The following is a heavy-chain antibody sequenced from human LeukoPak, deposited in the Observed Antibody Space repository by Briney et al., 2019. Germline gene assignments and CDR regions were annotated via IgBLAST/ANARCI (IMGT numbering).Heavy chain of an antibody. D-gene: IGHD3-10*01. J-gene: IGHJ3*02. CDR1: GYTFTSYY. CDR2: INPSGGST. Sequence: ASVKVSCKASGYTFTSYYMHWVRQAPGQGLEWMGIINPSGGSTSYAQKFQGRVTMTRDMSTSTVYMELSSLRSEDTAVYYCARVRYYYGSGLSSRTDAFDIWGQGTMVTVSS. CDR3: ARVRYYYGSGLSSRTDAFDI. V-gene: IGHV1-46*01.